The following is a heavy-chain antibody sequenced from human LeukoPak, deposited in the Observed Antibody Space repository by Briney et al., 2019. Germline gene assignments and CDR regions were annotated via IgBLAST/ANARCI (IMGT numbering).Heavy chain of an antibody. V-gene: IGHV3-7*01. CDR2: TKRDRRAE. J-gene: IGHJ4*02. CDR3: ARDRCLKTNCDY. D-gene: IGHD3-16*01. Sequence: GGSLRLSCAASGFTFSYYWMGWVRPAPGKGLAGEAKTKRDRRAEHYAGSVKGRFTTSRDNANNVQYLQMNSRRGQNTAFDWCARDRCLKTNCDYWGEGTLVTVSS. CDR1: GFTFSYYW.